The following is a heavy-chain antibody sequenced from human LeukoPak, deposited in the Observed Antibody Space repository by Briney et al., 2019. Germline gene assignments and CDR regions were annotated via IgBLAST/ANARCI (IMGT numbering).Heavy chain of an antibody. CDR3: ARLFGSGSPYKYVY. Sequence: SETLSLTCTVSGGSISNSRYYWGWIRQPPGKGLEWIGSIYYSGTTYHNPSLKSRVTISVDTSKNQFSLKLTSVTAADTAMYYCARLFGSGSPYKYVYWGQGTLVTVSS. CDR1: GGSISNSRYY. CDR2: IYYSGTT. V-gene: IGHV4-39*01. J-gene: IGHJ4*02. D-gene: IGHD3-10*01.